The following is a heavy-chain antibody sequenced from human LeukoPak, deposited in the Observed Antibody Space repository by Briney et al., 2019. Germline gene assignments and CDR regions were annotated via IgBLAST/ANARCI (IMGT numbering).Heavy chain of an antibody. Sequence: SGGSMRLSCAASGFTFSSYAMNWVRLSAGRGLEWVSAITDNGNTTYYADSVQGRFTISRDNSKSTLYLQMNSLGVEDTAVYYCATLRLSDHFDYWGLGTLVTVSS. D-gene: IGHD2-15*01. V-gene: IGHV3-23*05. CDR1: GFTFSSYA. CDR2: ITDNGNTT. CDR3: ATLRLSDHFDY. J-gene: IGHJ4*02.